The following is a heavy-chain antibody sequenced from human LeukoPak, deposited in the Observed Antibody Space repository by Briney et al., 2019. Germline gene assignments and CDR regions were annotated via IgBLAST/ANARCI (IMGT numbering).Heavy chain of an antibody. CDR3: AREDYGDYGLVDY. J-gene: IGHJ4*02. V-gene: IGHV3-21*01. CDR1: GFTFSSYS. Sequence: PGGSLRLSCAASGFTFSSYSMNWVRQAPGKGLEWVSSISSSSSYIYYADSVKGRFTISRYKAKNSLYLQMNSLRAEDTAVYYCAREDYGDYGLVDYWGQGTLVTVSS. CDR2: ISSSSSYI. D-gene: IGHD4-17*01.